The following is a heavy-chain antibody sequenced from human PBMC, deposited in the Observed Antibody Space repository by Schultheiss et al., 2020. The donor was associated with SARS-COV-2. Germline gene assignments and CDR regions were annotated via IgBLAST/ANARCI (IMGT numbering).Heavy chain of an antibody. Sequence: GESLKISCAASRFTFNYDWMSWVRQAPGKGLEWVANIKQDGSEKYYVDSVKGRFTISRDNAKNSLYLQMNSLRAEDTAVYYCVAWGNSPPSNVWGQGTAVTVSS. D-gene: IGHD7-27*01. J-gene: IGHJ6*02. CDR2: IKQDGSEK. CDR1: RFTFNYDW. V-gene: IGHV3-7*01. CDR3: VAWGNSPPSNV.